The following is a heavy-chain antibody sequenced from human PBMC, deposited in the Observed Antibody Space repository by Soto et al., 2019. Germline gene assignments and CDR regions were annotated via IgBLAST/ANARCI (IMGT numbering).Heavy chain of an antibody. Sequence: GGSLRLSCAASGFTFSSYAMAWVRQAPGMGLEWVSSISGGGRSTYYADSVKGRFTISRDNSKNTLCLQMNSLRAEDTAVYYCARKYYYDTSGSKDAFDIWGQGTMVTVSS. CDR1: GFTFSSYA. V-gene: IGHV3-23*01. CDR2: ISGGGRST. J-gene: IGHJ3*02. D-gene: IGHD3-22*01. CDR3: ARKYYYDTSGSKDAFDI.